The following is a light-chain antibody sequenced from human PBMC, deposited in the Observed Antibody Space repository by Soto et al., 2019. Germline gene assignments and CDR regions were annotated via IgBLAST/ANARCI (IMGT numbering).Light chain of an antibody. CDR2: DVS. V-gene: IGLV2-14*03. J-gene: IGLJ2*01. CDR3: SSYTTSSTLV. CDR1: SSDVGVYNY. Sequence: ALTQPASVSGSPGQSITISCTGSSSDVGVYNYVSWYQQHPGKAPKLMIYDVSNRPSGVSNRFSGSKSGNTASLTISGLQAEDEADYYCSSYTTSSTLVFGGGTKLTVL.